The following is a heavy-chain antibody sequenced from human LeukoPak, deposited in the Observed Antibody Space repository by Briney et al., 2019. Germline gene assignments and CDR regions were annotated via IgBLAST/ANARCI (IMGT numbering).Heavy chain of an antibody. CDR2: IYYSGST. Sequence: PSETLSLTCTVSGGSISSYYWSWIRQPPGKGLEWIGYIYYSGSTNYNPSLKSRVTISVDTSKNRFSLKLSSVTAADTAVYYCARGGYADYTLDYWGQGTLVTVSS. V-gene: IGHV4-59*01. J-gene: IGHJ4*02. CDR1: GGSISSYY. CDR3: ARGGYADYTLDY. D-gene: IGHD4-17*01.